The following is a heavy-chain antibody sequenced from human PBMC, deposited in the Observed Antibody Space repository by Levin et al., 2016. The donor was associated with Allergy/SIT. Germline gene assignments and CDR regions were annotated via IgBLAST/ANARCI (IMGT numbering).Heavy chain of an antibody. J-gene: IGHJ4*02. CDR3: ARFLAAAGVD. CDR1: GFTFSNYW. D-gene: IGHD6-13*01. Sequence: GESLKISCAASGFTFSNYWMHWVRQTPGKGLVCVSRVNSDGSSTNYADSVKGRFTISRDNAKNTLYLQMNSLRADDSAVYYCARFLAAAGVDWGQGTLVTVSS. CDR2: VNSDGSST. V-gene: IGHV3-74*01.